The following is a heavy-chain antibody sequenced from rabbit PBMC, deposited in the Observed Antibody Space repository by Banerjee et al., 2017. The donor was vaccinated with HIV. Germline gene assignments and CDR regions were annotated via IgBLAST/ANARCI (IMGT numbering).Heavy chain of an antibody. CDR2: INTSSGNT. V-gene: IGHV1S45*01. D-gene: IGHD4-1*01. Sequence: QEQLKETGGGLVQPGGSLTLSCKASGFSFSNRYVMCWVRQAPGKGLEWIACINTSSGNTVYANWAKGRFTISKTSSTTVTLQMTSLTAADTATYFCARDLAGAIGWNFNLWGPGTLVTVS. CDR1: GFSFSNRYV. CDR3: ARDLAGAIGWNFNL. J-gene: IGHJ4*01.